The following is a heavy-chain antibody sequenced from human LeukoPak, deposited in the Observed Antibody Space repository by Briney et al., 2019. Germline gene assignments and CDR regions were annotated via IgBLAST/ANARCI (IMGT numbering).Heavy chain of an antibody. V-gene: IGHV4-34*01. CDR3: ARGNYDILTGYLY. J-gene: IGHJ4*02. D-gene: IGHD3-9*01. Sequence: PSETLSLTCAVYGGSFSGYYWSWILQPPGKGLEWIGEINHSGGTNYNPSLKSRVTISVDTSKNQFSLKLSSVTAADTAVYYCARGNYDILTGYLYWGQGTLVTVSS. CDR1: GGSFSGYY. CDR2: INHSGGT.